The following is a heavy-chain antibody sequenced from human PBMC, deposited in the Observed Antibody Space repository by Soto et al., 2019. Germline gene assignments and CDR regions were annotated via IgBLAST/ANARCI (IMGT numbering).Heavy chain of an antibody. CDR2: VYYTGTI. J-gene: IGHJ5*01. CDR3: ARDFAGRGPFDP. CDR1: NVSISSSY. V-gene: IGHV4-59*01. D-gene: IGHD1-26*01. Sequence: SDTLSLTCSVSNVSISSSYWNWLRQAPGKGLEWIGFVYYTGTIKYNPSLKSRVTISVDTSRNEFSLRLTSVTTADTAFYFCARDFAGRGPFDPWGPGTLVTV.